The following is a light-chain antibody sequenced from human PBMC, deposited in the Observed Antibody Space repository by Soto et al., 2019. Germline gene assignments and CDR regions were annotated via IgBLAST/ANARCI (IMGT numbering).Light chain of an antibody. V-gene: IGLV1-51*02. CDR3: ETWDNSVSIYV. Sequence: QSVLTQPPSVSAAPGQKVTIACSGTSSNIGNNYVSWYQHFPGTAPKLLIYEDNKRPSEIPDRFSASKSGTSATLGITGLQTGDEADYYCETWDNSVSIYVFATGTKVPAL. CDR1: SSNIGNNY. CDR2: EDN. J-gene: IGLJ1*01.